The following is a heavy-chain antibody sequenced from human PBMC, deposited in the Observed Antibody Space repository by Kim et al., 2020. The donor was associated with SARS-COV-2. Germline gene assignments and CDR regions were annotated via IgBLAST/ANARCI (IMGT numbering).Heavy chain of an antibody. D-gene: IGHD3-3*01. V-gene: IGHV1-46*01. Sequence: ASVKVSCKASGYTFTSYYMHWVRQAPGQGLEWMGIINPSGGSTSYAQKFQGRVTMTRDTSTSTGYMELSSLRSEDTAVYYCARSSFYDFWSGYGLGMDVWGQGTPFTVSS. CDR3: ARSSFYDFWSGYGLGMDV. CDR2: INPSGGST. CDR1: GYTFTSYY. J-gene: IGHJ6*02.